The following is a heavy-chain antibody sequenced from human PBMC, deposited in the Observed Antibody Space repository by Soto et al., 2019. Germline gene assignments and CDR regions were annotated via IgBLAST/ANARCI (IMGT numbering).Heavy chain of an antibody. V-gene: IGHV4-31*03. J-gene: IGHJ6*02. Sequence: SETLSLTCTVSGGSISSGGYYWSWIRQHPGKGLEWIGYIYYSGSTYYNPSLKSRVTISVDTSKNQFSLKLSSVTAADTAVYYCARGGYDFWSGYDSHYYYGMDVWGQGTTVTVS. CDR2: IYYSGST. CDR1: GGSISSGGYY. CDR3: ARGGYDFWSGYDSHYYYGMDV. D-gene: IGHD3-3*01.